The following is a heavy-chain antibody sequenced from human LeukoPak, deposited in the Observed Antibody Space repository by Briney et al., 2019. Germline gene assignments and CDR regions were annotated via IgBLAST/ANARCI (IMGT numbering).Heavy chain of an antibody. CDR2: ISDDGSNK. CDR1: GFTFSSYA. D-gene: IGHD7-27*01. V-gene: IGHV3-30-3*02. Sequence: GGSLRLSCAASGFTFSSYAMHWVRQAPGKGLEWVAIISDDGSNKYYADSVKGRFTISRDNSKNTLYLEINSLRAEDTAVYYCAKTRDSGVYMDVWGKGTTVTVSS. J-gene: IGHJ6*03. CDR3: AKTRDSGVYMDV.